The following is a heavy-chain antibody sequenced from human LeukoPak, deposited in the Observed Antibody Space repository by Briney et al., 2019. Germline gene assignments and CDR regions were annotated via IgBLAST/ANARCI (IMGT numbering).Heavy chain of an antibody. CDR1: GFTFSSYG. D-gene: IGHD3-3*01. CDR2: IWYDGSNK. Sequence: GGSLRLSRAASGFTFSSYGMHWVRQAPGKGLEWVAVIWYDGSNKYYADSVKGRFTISRDNSKNTLYLQMNSLRAEDTAVYYCARKPQTYYDFWSGYYFDYWGQGTLVTVSS. J-gene: IGHJ4*02. V-gene: IGHV3-33*01. CDR3: ARKPQTYYDFWSGYYFDY.